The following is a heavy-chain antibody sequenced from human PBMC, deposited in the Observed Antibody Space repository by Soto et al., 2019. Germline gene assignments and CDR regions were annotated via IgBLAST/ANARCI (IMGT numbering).Heavy chain of an antibody. CDR1: GYTFTSYD. CDR3: ARVVAASYYYYGMDV. V-gene: IGHV1-8*01. CDR2: MNPNSGNT. J-gene: IGHJ6*02. D-gene: IGHD2-15*01. Sequence: QVQLVQSGAEVKKPGASVKVSCKASGYTFTSYDINWVRQATGQGLEWMGWMNPNSGNTGYAQKFQGRVTMTRNTSXXTADMELSSLRSEDTAVYYCARVVAASYYYYGMDVWGQGTTVTVSS.